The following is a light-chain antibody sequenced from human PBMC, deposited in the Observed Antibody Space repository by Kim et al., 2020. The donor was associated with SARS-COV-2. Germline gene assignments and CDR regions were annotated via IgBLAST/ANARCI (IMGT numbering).Light chain of an antibody. CDR3: SSWDSSLRTWV. V-gene: IGLV10-54*01. CDR1: STPIGDLG. CDR2: RNN. J-gene: IGLJ3*02. Sequence: TSTPTCTGTSTPIGDLGAAWLQQHQGLPPQLLSYRNNNRPPATSERFSASRSRNTASLTIAGLQPEDEAVYYCSSWDSSLRTWVFGGGTQLTVL.